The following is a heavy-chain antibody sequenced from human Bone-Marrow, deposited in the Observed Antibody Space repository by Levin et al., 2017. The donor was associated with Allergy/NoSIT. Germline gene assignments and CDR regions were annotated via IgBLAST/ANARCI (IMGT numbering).Heavy chain of an antibody. CDR3: AKWHGGYDFDY. CDR2: ISYDGSNK. D-gene: IGHD5-12*01. J-gene: IGHJ4*02. V-gene: IGHV3-30*18. CDR1: GFTFRSYG. Sequence: LSLTCAASGFTFRSYGMHWVRQAPGKGLEWVAVISYDGSNKYYADSVKGRFTISRDNSKNTLYLQMNSLRAEDTAVYYCAKWHGGYDFDYWGQGTLVTVSS.